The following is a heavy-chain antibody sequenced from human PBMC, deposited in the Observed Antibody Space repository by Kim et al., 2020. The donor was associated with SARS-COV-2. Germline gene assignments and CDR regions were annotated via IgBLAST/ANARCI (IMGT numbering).Heavy chain of an antibody. CDR2: ITWEGGST. V-gene: IGHV3-43D*03. J-gene: IGHJ4*02. D-gene: IGHD3-3*01. CDR1: GFTFDDYA. CDR3: AKGEGFLEWLFADY. Sequence: GGSLRLSCAASGFTFDDYAMHWVRQAPGKGLEWVSLITWEGGSTYYADSVKGRFTISRDNSKNSLYLQMNDLRTEDTALYYCAKGEGFLEWLFADYWGQGTLLTVSS.